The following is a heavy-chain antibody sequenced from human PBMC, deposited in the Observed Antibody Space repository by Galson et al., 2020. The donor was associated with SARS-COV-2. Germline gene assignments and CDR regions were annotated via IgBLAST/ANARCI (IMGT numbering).Heavy chain of an antibody. CDR2: IDPSDSYT. J-gene: IGHJ5*02. CDR3: ARHFGYYGSGSYYMLNWFDP. D-gene: IGHD3-10*01. V-gene: IGHV5-10-1*01. Sequence: GESLKISCKGSGYSFTSYWISWVRQMPGKGLEWMGRIDPSDSYTNYSPSFQGHVTISADKSISTAYLQWSSLKASDTAMYYCARHFGYYGSGSYYMLNWFDPWGQGTLVTVSS. CDR1: GYSFTSYW.